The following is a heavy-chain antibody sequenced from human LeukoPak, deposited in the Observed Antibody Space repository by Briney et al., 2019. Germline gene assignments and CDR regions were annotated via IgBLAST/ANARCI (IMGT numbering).Heavy chain of an antibody. CDR2: IGTTSNSM. CDR1: GFTFSSYS. CDR3: AREGITAMADAWNDY. J-gene: IGHJ4*02. Sequence: GGSLRLTCTASGFTFSSYSMNWVRQAPGKGLEWVSSIGTTSNSMYYADSLKGRFTISRDNAESSLYLQMNSLRVEDTAVYFCAREGITAMADAWNDYWGQGTLVTVSS. D-gene: IGHD5-18*01. V-gene: IGHV3-21*01.